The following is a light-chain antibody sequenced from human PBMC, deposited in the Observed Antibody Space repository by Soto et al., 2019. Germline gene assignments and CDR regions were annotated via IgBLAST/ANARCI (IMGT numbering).Light chain of an antibody. CDR1: QSVSSY. V-gene: IGKV3-11*01. CDR2: DAS. CDR3: QQRSNWPRAT. J-gene: IGKJ4*01. Sequence: EIVLTQSPATLSLSPGERATLSCRASQSVSSYLAWYQQKPGQAPRLLIYDASNRATGTPARFSGSGSGTDFTLTISSLEPEDFAVYYCQQRSNWPRATFGGGTKVEIK.